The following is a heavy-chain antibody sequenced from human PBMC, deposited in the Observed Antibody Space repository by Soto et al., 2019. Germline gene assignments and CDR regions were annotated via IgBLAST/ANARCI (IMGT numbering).Heavy chain of an antibody. CDR3: ATRPLLRGAP. Sequence: EVQLVEPGGGLIQPGGSLRLSCEASGFTFSSNDMNWVRQAPGKGLEWVSLIWTSGSTAYADSVKGRFTISRDNSKSALYLHMSSLRAEDTAVYYCATRPLLRGAPWGQGTMVTVSS. CDR1: GFTFSSND. D-gene: IGHD3-16*01. CDR2: IWTSGST. J-gene: IGHJ3*01. V-gene: IGHV3-53*01.